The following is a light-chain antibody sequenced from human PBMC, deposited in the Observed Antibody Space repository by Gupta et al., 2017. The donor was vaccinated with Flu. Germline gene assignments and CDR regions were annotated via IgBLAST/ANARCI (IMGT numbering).Light chain of an antibody. Sequence: QPVLTQPPSSSGAPGQTVTMSCSGSNSNIGSNTVDWYQQVPGTAPKLLIYRDNHRPSGVPDRFSGSKSGTSASLAIIGLQSEDEADYYCAAWDDSLNGRVFGGGTKLTV. CDR1: NSNIGSNT. J-gene: IGLJ3*02. CDR3: AAWDDSLNGRV. V-gene: IGLV1-44*01. CDR2: RDN.